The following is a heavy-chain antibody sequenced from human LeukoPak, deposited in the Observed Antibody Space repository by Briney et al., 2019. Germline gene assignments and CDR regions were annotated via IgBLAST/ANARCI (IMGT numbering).Heavy chain of an antibody. V-gene: IGHV3-30*02. CDR2: IRYDGSNK. CDR1: GFTFSSYG. Sequence: VQPGGSLRLSCAASGFTFSSYGMHWVRQAPGKGLEWVAFIRYDGSNKYCADSVKGRFTISRDNSKNTLYLQMNSLRAEDTAVYYCAKGGRYSSSLLDYWGQGTLVTVSS. CDR3: AKGGRYSSSLLDY. D-gene: IGHD6-13*01. J-gene: IGHJ4*02.